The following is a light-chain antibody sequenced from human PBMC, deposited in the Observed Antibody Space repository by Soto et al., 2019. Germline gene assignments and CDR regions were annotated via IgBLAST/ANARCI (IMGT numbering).Light chain of an antibody. CDR1: QSVDVF. J-gene: IGKJ4*01. CDR3: QQRSNRPLT. Sequence: EIVLTQSPATLSLSPGERATLSCRASQSVDVFLAWYQQRPGQAPRLLIYDASKRATYVPSRFSGSGSGTDFTLTISSLEPEDFAVYYCQQRSNRPLTFGGGTRVDIK. CDR2: DAS. V-gene: IGKV3-11*01.